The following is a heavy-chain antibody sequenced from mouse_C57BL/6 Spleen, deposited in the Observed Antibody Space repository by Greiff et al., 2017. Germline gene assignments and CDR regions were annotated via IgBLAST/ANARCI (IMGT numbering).Heavy chain of an antibody. Sequence: EVQVVESEGGLVQPGSSMKLSCTASGFTFSDYYMAWVRQVPEKGLEWVANINYDGSSTYYLDSLKSRFIISRDNAKNILYLQMSSLKSEDTATYYCARDRIYDYHWYVEVWGTGTTVTVSS. J-gene: IGHJ1*03. CDR2: INYDGSST. D-gene: IGHD2-4*01. CDR1: GFTFSDYY. CDR3: ARDRIYDYHWYVEV. V-gene: IGHV5-16*01.